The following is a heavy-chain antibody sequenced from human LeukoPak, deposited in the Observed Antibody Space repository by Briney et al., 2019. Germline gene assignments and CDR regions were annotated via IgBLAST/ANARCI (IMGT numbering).Heavy chain of an antibody. J-gene: IGHJ4*02. D-gene: IGHD5-18*01. CDR1: GGSISSYY. CDR2: IYYSGST. V-gene: IGHV4-59*01. Sequence: PSETLSLTCTVSGGSISSYYWSWIRQPPGKGLEWIGYIYYSGSTDYNPSLKSRVTISVDTSKNQFSLKLSSVTAADTAVYYCAGARYSYGTDYWGQGTLVTVSS. CDR3: AGARYSYGTDY.